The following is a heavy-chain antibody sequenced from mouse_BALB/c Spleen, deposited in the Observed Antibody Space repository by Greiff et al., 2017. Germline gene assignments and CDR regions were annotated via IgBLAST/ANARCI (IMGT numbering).Heavy chain of an antibody. CDR2: ISYSGST. V-gene: IGHV3-8*02. D-gene: IGHD2-4*01. Sequence: VQLKESGPSLVTPSQTLSLTCSVTGASIPSGYWNWIRKFPGNKLEYMGYISYSGSTYYHPSLKSRISITRDTSKNQYYLQLNSVTTEDTATYYCAREGLRRDFDDWGEGTTGTGSS. J-gene: IGHJ1*01. CDR1: GASIPSGY. CDR3: AREGLRRDFDD.